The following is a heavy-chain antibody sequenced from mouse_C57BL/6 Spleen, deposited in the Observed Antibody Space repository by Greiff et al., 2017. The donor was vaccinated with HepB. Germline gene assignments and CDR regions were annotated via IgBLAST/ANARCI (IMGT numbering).Heavy chain of an antibody. Sequence: QVQLQQPGTELVKPGASVKLSCKASGYTFTSYWMHWVKQRPGQGLEWIGNINPSNGGTNYNEKFKSKATLTVDKSSSTAYMQLSSLTSEDSAGYNIERSTPHVWFAYWGQGTLVTVSA. J-gene: IGHJ3*01. CDR3: ERSTPHVWFAY. CDR2: INPSNGGT. D-gene: IGHD4-1*02. CDR1: GYTFTSYW. V-gene: IGHV1-53*01.